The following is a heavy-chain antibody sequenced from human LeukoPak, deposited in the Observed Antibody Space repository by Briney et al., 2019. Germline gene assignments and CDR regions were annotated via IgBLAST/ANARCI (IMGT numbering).Heavy chain of an antibody. CDR3: AKDRVYEIGANWFDP. V-gene: IGHV3-7*03. J-gene: IGHJ5*02. Sequence: GGSLRLSCAASGFTFSSYWMSWVRQAPGKGLEWVANIKQDGSEKYYVDSVKGRFTISRDNAKNSLYLQMNSLRAENTAFYYCAKDRVYEIGANWFDPWGQGTLVTVSS. CDR1: GFTFSSYW. CDR2: IKQDGSEK. D-gene: IGHD5/OR15-5a*01.